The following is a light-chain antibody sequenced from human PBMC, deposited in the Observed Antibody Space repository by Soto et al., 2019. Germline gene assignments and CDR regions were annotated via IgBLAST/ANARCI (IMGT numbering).Light chain of an antibody. CDR2: AAS. CDR3: QQANSFPPT. CDR1: QGINNW. V-gene: IGKV1-12*01. J-gene: IGKJ3*01. Sequence: DTQMTQSPSSVSASVGDRVTITCRASQGINNWLAWYQEKQGKAPKLLIYAASSLQSGVPSRFSGSGSGTEFTLTISSLQPEDFATYHCQQANSFPPTFGPGTKVD.